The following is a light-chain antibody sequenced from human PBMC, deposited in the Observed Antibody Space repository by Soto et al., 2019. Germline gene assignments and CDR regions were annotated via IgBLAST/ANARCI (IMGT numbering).Light chain of an antibody. V-gene: IGLV2-23*02. J-gene: IGLJ1*01. CDR1: SSDVGSYNF. Sequence: QSVLTQPASVSGSPGQSITISCTGTSSDVGSYNFVSWYQQHPGKAPKLMIYEVSKRPSGVSNRFSGSKSGNTASLTISGLQAEDEADYYCCSYAGSSTHYVFGTGTTVTVL. CDR2: EVS. CDR3: CSYAGSSTHYV.